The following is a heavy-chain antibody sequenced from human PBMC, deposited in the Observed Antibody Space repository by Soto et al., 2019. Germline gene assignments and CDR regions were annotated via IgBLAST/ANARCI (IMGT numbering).Heavy chain of an antibody. J-gene: IGHJ6*02. V-gene: IGHV3-30-3*01. Sequence: QVQLVESGGGVVQPGRSLRLSCAASGFTFSSYAMHWVRQAPGKGLEWVAVISYDGSNKYYADSVKGRFTISRDNSKNTLYLQMNSLRAEDTAVYYCARDVVVVPAAMDANYYYGMDVWGQGTTVTVSS. CDR2: ISYDGSNK. D-gene: IGHD2-2*01. CDR3: ARDVVVVPAAMDANYYYGMDV. CDR1: GFTFSSYA.